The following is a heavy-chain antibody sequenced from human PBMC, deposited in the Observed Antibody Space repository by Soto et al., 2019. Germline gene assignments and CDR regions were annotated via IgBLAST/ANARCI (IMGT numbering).Heavy chain of an antibody. CDR2: ISYDGSNK. J-gene: IGHJ4*02. CDR1: GFTFSSYG. D-gene: IGHD3-22*01. V-gene: IGHV3-30*18. Sequence: SLRLSCAASGFTFSSYGMHWVRQAPGKGLEWVAVISYDGSNKYYADSVKGRFTISRDNSKNTLYLQMNSLRAEDTAVYYCAKDGTYYYDSSGSEGFDYWGQGTLVTVSS. CDR3: AKDGTYYYDSSGSEGFDY.